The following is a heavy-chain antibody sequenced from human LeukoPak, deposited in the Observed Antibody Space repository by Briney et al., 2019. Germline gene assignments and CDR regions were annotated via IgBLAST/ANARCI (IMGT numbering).Heavy chain of an antibody. CDR1: GFTFSSYA. J-gene: IGHJ4*02. CDR3: ARDWDVDKPKPDY. Sequence: GGSLRLSCSASGFTFSSYAMHWVRHAPGGGREWVALISYDGINKYYVDSVKGRFTISRDNSKSTLYLQMTSLRAEDTAVYYCARDWDVDKPKPDYWGQGTLVTVSS. D-gene: IGHD5-12*01. V-gene: IGHV3-30-3*01. CDR2: ISYDGINK.